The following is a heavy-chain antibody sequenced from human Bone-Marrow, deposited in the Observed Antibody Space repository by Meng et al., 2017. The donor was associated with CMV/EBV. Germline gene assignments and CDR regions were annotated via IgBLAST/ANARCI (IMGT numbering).Heavy chain of an antibody. J-gene: IGHJ4*02. CDR3: ARDVRFSSSWYGGDY. V-gene: IGHV1-18*01. CDR1: GYTFTSYG. D-gene: IGHD6-13*01. CDR2: ISVYNGNT. Sequence: ASVKVSCKASGYTFTSYGISWVRQAPGQGLEWMGWISVYNGNTNYAQKFQGRVTMTTDTSTTTAYMELRSLRSDDTAVYYCARDVRFSSSWYGGDYWGQGTLVTVSS.